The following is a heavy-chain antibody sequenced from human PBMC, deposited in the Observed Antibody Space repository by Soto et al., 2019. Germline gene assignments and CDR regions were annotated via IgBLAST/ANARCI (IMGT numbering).Heavy chain of an antibody. CDR3: ASTPYDSSGYPTYYYYGMDV. V-gene: IGHV1-69*01. Sequence: QVQLVQSGAEVKKPGSSVKVSCKASGGTFSSYAISWVRQAPGQGLEWMGGIIPIFGTANYAQKFQGRVTITADESTSTAYMELSSLRSEDTAVYYCASTPYDSSGYPTYYYYGMDVWGQGTTVTVSS. D-gene: IGHD3-22*01. CDR1: GGTFSSYA. CDR2: IIPIFGTA. J-gene: IGHJ6*02.